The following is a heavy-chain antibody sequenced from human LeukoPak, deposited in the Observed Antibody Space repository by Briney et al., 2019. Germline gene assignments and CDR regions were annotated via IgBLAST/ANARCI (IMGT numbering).Heavy chain of an antibody. CDR3: ARGVGTDCYGSGSYYNA. V-gene: IGHV1-8*01. CDR2: MNPNSGNT. CDR1: GYTFTSYD. J-gene: IGHJ5*02. Sequence: ASVKVSCKASGYTFTSYDINWVRQATGQGLEWMGWMNPNSGNTGYAQKFQGRVTMTRNTSISTAYMELGSLRSEDTAVYYCARGVGTDCYGSGSYYNAWGQGTLVTVSS. D-gene: IGHD3-10*01.